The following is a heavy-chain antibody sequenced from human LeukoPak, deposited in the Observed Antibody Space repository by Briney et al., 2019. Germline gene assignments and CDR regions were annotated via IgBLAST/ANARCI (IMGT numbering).Heavy chain of an antibody. CDR2: ISGSGGST. CDR1: GFTFSSYA. Sequence: PGGSLRLSCAASGFTFSSYAVSWVRQAPGKGLEWVSSISGSGGSTYSADSVKGRFTISRDNSKNTLYLQMNSLRAEDTAVYYCARALVAAAPYYMDVWGKGTTVTVSS. D-gene: IGHD6-13*01. J-gene: IGHJ6*03. V-gene: IGHV3-23*01. CDR3: ARALVAAAPYYMDV.